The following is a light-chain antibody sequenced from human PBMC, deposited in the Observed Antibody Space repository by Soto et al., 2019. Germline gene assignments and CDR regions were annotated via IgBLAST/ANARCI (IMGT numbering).Light chain of an antibody. CDR3: QQSYSNPVT. V-gene: IGKV1-39*01. CDR1: QSISSY. CDR2: AAS. J-gene: IGKJ1*01. Sequence: VPMTPSPFSLSASVGDRVPITCRASQSISSYLNWYPQTKGKAPKILIYAASSLQSGVPSRFSGGGSWTDCTLTISSLQPEDFETYYCQQSYSNPVTFGQGTKVDIK.